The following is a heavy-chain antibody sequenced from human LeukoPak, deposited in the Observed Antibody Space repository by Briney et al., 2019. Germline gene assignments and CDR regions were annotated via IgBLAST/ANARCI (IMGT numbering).Heavy chain of an antibody. Sequence: ASVKVSCKASGYTFTGYYMHWVRQAPGQGLEWMGWINPNSGGTNYAQKFQGRVTMTRDMSTSTVYMELSSLRSEDTAVYYCARKVTTRLGKSWFDPWGQGTLVTVSS. CDR3: ARKVTTRLGKSWFDP. D-gene: IGHD4-17*01. J-gene: IGHJ5*02. V-gene: IGHV1-2*02. CDR1: GYTFTGYY. CDR2: INPNSGGT.